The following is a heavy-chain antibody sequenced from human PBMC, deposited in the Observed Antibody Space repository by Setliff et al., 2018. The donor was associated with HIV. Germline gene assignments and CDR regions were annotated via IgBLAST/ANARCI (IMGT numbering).Heavy chain of an antibody. Sequence: PGGSLRLSCAASGFTFVAHAMNWVRQAPGKGLEWVSSISSSGENTYYADTVKGRFTISRDNSKNTLYLRMNSLRAEDTAVYYCARVASGYDYGWLDPWGQGTLVTVSS. CDR2: ISSSGENT. J-gene: IGHJ5*02. V-gene: IGHV3-23*01. CDR1: GFTFVAHA. CDR3: ARVASGYDYGWLDP. D-gene: IGHD5-12*01.